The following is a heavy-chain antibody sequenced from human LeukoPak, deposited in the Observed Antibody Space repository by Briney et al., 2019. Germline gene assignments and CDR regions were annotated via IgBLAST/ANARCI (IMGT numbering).Heavy chain of an antibody. CDR2: IYTSGST. J-gene: IGHJ4*02. V-gene: IGHV4-4*07. Sequence: PSETLSLTCTVSGGSINNYYWSWIRQPPGKGLEWIGRIYTSGSTNYNPSLKSRVTMSVDTSKNQFSLKLSSVTAADTAVYYCAREGQWLVLDYWGQGTLVTVSS. CDR1: GGSINNYY. D-gene: IGHD6-19*01. CDR3: AREGQWLVLDY.